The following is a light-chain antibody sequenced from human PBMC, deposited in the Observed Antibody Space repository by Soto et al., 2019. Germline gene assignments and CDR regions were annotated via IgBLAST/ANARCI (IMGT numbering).Light chain of an antibody. Sequence: QSVLTQPSSVSVSPGQSITISCTGTSSDVGTYNLVSWYQHHPGKAPKLMIYDVTKRPSGVSNRFSGSKSGNTASLTISGLQAEDEADYYCCSYAGSSTVYVFGTGTKVTVL. V-gene: IGLV2-23*02. CDR2: DVT. CDR3: CSYAGSSTVYV. J-gene: IGLJ1*01. CDR1: SSDVGTYNL.